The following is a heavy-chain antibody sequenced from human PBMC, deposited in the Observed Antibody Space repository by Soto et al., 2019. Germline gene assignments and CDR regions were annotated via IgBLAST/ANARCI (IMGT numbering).Heavy chain of an antibody. D-gene: IGHD6-19*01. CDR1: ADSINPYD. J-gene: IGHJ4*02. CDR2: IYHTGST. CDR3: ARASGWYSY. V-gene: IGHV4-59*12. Sequence: SVTLSLTCTVSADSINPYDWRWIRQPPGKGLEWIGYIYHTGSTSYNPSLKSRVTISVDTSKNQFSLKLSSVTAADTAVYYCARASGWYSYWGQGTLVTAPQ.